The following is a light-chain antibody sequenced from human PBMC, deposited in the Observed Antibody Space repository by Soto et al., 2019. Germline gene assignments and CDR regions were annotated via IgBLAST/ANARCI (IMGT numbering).Light chain of an antibody. CDR1: QSVSSN. Sequence: EIVMTQSPAALSVSPGERATLSCRAGQSVSSNLAWYQKKPGQAPRLLIYGASTRATGAPARFSGSGSGTEFTLTISSLQSEDFALYYCLQYDNWPQAFGQGTKVEIK. CDR3: LQYDNWPQA. CDR2: GAS. V-gene: IGKV3-15*01. J-gene: IGKJ1*01.